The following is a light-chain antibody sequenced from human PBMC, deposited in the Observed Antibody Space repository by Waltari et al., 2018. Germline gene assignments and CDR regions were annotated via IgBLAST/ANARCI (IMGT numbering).Light chain of an antibody. V-gene: IGKV3-11*01. J-gene: IGKJ5*01. CDR3: QQRNNWQIT. Sequence: PGERATLSCRASQSIRGYLAWYQQRPGQAPRLLIYDASNRATGIPARFSGSGSGTDFTLNISSLEPEDFAVYYCQQRNNWQITFGQGTRLEIK. CDR1: QSIRGY. CDR2: DAS.